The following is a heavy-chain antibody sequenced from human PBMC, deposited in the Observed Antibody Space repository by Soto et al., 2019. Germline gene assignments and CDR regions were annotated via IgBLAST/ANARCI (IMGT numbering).Heavy chain of an antibody. CDR1: GDTFTDSS. CDR3: ARDLGGYDSYGPDT. J-gene: IGHJ5*02. CDR2: INLNSGDT. V-gene: IGHV1-2*02. Sequence: GASVKVSCKTSGDTFTDSSMHWVRRAPGQGLEWMGWINLNSGDTNYAEKFRGRVTMTRDTSIITAYMELTRLKSDDTAVYYCARDLGGYDSYGPDTWGQGTLVTVSS. D-gene: IGHD5-12*01.